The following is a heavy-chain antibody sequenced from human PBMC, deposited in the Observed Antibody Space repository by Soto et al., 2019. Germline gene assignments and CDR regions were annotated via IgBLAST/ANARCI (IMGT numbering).Heavy chain of an antibody. J-gene: IGHJ6*02. CDR2: INAGNGNT. Sequence: ASVKVSCKATGYTFSSYAMHSVRQAPGQRLEGMGSINAGNGNTTYAQNFQGRVIMTGETAASTVYMELSSLRSEHTVVYYCANLGAYYYGMDVWGQGTTVTAP. CDR3: ANLGAYYYGMDV. V-gene: IGHV1-3*01. CDR1: GYTFSSYA.